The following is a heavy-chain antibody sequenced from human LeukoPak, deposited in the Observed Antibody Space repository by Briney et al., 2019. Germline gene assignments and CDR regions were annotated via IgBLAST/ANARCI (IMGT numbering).Heavy chain of an antibody. CDR2: IYYSGST. CDR3: ARTLAAAGSVPFDY. CDR1: GVSFSDYY. Sequence: SETLSLTCTVFGVSFSDYYWSWIRQPPGKGLEWIGYIYYSGSTNYNPSLKSRVTISVDTSKNQFSLKLSSVTAADTAVYYCARTLAAAGSVPFDYWGQGTLVTVSS. J-gene: IGHJ4*02. D-gene: IGHD6-13*01. V-gene: IGHV4-59*08.